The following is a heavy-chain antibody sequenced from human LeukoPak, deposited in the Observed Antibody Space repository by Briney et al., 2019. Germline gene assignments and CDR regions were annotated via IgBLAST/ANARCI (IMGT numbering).Heavy chain of an antibody. V-gene: IGHV4-34*01. D-gene: IGHD6-6*01. J-gene: IGHJ4*02. CDR3: ARHVLEYSSSVGVFDY. CDR2: INHSGST. Sequence: PSETLSLTCAVYDGSFSGYYWSWIRQPPGKGLEWIGEINHSGSTNYNPSLKSRVALSVDTSKNQFSLKLSSVTAADTAVYYCARHVLEYSSSVGVFDYWGQGTLVTVSS. CDR1: DGSFSGYY.